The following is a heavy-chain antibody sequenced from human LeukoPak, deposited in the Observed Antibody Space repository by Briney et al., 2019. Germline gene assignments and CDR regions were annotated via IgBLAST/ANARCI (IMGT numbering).Heavy chain of an antibody. Sequence: GGSLRLSCTASGFTLSSSWMSWVRQPPGRGLEWVASIKQDGSQKYYVDSVKGRFTISRDNARNSLYLQMNSLRAEDTAVYYCARDPYSGTYGDTYYYYMDVWGKGTTVTISS. V-gene: IGHV3-7*01. CDR1: GFTLSSSW. CDR3: ARDPYSGTYGDTYYYYMDV. D-gene: IGHD1-26*01. CDR2: IKQDGSQK. J-gene: IGHJ6*03.